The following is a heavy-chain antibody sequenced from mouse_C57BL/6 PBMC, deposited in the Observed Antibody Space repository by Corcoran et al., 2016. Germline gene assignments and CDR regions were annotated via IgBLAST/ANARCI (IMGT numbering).Heavy chain of an antibody. V-gene: IGHV1-26*01. CDR2: INPNNGGT. Sequence: ELQLQQSGPELVKPGASVKISCKASGYTFTDYYMNWVKQSHGKSLEWIGDINPNNGGTSYNQKFKGKATLTVDKSSSTAYMELRSLTSDDSAVYYCAREETAQASAGFAYWGQGILVTVSA. CDR1: GYTFTDYY. J-gene: IGHJ3*01. CDR3: AREETAQASAGFAY. D-gene: IGHD3-2*02.